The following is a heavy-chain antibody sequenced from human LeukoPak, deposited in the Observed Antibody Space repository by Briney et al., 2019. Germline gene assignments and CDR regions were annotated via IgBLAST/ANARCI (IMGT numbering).Heavy chain of an antibody. CDR1: GGSISSSSYY. CDR2: IYYSGST. V-gene: IGHV4-39*01. D-gene: IGHD2-2*01. Sequence: SETLSLTCTVPGGSISSSSYYWGWIRQPPGKGLEWIGSIYYSGSTYYNPSLKSRVTISVDTSQNQFSLKLSSVTAADTAVYYCARLEHGYCSSTSCHGGLYYFDYWGQGTLVTVSS. CDR3: ARLEHGYCSSTSCHGGLYYFDY. J-gene: IGHJ4*02.